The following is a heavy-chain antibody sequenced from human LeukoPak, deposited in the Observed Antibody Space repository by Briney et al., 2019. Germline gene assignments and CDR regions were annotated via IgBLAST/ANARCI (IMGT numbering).Heavy chain of an antibody. J-gene: IGHJ3*02. CDR2: IYYSGST. Sequence: SETLSLTCTVSGGSISSGGYYWSWIRQHPGKGLEWIGYIYYSGSTYYNPSLKSRVTISVDTSKNQFSLKLSSVTAADTAVYYCARWYTAMVRDAFDIRGQGAMVTVSS. CDR3: ARWYTAMVRDAFDI. D-gene: IGHD5-18*01. CDR1: GGSISSGGYY. V-gene: IGHV4-31*03.